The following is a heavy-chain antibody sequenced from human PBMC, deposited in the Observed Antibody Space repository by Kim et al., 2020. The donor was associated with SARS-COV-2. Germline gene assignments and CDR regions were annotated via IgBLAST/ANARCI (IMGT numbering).Heavy chain of an antibody. V-gene: IGHV3-30*18. J-gene: IGHJ6*02. D-gene: IGHD3-10*01. CDR1: GFTFSSYG. Sequence: GGSLRLSCAASGFTFSSYGMHWVRQAPGKGLEWVAVISYDGSNKYYEDSAKGRFTISRDNSKNTLYLQMNSLRAEDTAVNYCAKVADYYGSGSYPYYYSYGMDVWGQGTTVTVSS. CDR3: AKVADYYGSGSYPYYYSYGMDV. CDR2: ISYDGSNK.